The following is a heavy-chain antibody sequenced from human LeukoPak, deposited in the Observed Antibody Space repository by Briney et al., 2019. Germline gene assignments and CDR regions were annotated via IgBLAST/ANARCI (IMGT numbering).Heavy chain of an antibody. CDR2: INSGGETI. CDR1: GFTFSSYE. D-gene: IGHD1-26*01. Sequence: GGSLRLSCAASGFTFSSYEMNWVRQAPGRGLEWVSYINSGGETIYYAASVKGRFTISRDNAKNSLYLQMNSLRAEDTAVYYCARATRGVGSNFDYWGQGILVTVSS. CDR3: ARATRGVGSNFDY. J-gene: IGHJ4*02. V-gene: IGHV3-48*03.